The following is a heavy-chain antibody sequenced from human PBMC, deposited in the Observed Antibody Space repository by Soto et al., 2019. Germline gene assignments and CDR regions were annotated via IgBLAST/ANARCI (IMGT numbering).Heavy chain of an antibody. D-gene: IGHD7-27*01. CDR2: IYWDDDK. CDR3: AHRPNWGFSDFDS. CDR1: GFSLSASGVG. V-gene: IGHV2-5*02. J-gene: IGHJ4*02. Sequence: QITLKESGPTLVKPTQTLTLTCTFSGFSLSASGVGVGWIRQPPGKALEYLALIYWDDDKRYSPSLRSRPSVTKDTSKNQVVLTMTNMDPEDTATYYCAHRPNWGFSDFDSWGQGILVTVSS.